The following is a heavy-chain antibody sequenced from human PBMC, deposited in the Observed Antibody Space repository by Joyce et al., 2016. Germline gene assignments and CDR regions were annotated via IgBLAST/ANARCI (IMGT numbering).Heavy chain of an antibody. Sequence: QVQLVQSGAEVKTPGASVRVSCKASGYTLTGYYRQWVRQAPGQGLQGMVWINPNRGGKNYEQIFQGRVTLTRDTASSTAYLGLSGLTSDDTAVYYCARGRPTTGTSWGYYYYYGMDVWGQGTTVTVSS. CDR1: GYTLTGYY. CDR2: INPNRGGK. D-gene: IGHD1-1*01. CDR3: ARGRPTTGTSWGYYYYYGMDV. V-gene: IGHV1-2*02. J-gene: IGHJ6*02.